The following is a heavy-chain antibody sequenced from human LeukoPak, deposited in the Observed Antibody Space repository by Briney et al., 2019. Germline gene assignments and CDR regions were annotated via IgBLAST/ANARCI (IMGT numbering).Heavy chain of an antibody. CDR1: GYTFTRWN. CDR3: ARDLDWVFDL. D-gene: IGHD3-9*01. CDR2: ISTYNGDT. Sequence: ASVKVSCRASGYTFTRWNFSWVRQAPGQGLEWMGWISTYNGDTKYAQKFQGRVTMTTDTSTSTAYMELRSLTSDDTAVYYCARDLDWVFDLWGRGTLVTVSS. J-gene: IGHJ2*01. V-gene: IGHV1-18*01.